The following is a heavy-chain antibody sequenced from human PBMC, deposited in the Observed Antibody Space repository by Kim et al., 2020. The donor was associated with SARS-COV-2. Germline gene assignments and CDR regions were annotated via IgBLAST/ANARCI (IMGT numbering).Heavy chain of an antibody. V-gene: IGHV3-7*01. Sequence: GGSLRLSCAASGFSFGNYWMSWVRQAPGKGLEWVANISPLGSEKNLVDSVKGRFTISRDNAKNSLYLQMNSLRVEDTAVYYCASTQTFDYWGQGNLVTIPS. CDR2: ISPLGSEK. CDR3: ASTQTFDY. CDR1: GFSFGNYW. J-gene: IGHJ4*02.